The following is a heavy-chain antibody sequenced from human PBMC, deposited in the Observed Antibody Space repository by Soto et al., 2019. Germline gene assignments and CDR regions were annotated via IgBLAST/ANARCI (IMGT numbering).Heavy chain of an antibody. Sequence: PSETLSLTCAVYGGSFSGYYWSWIRQPPGKGLEWIGEINHSGSTNYNPSLKSRVTISVDTSKNQFSLKLSSVTAADTAVYYCARGSQALLWFGELRRTWFDPWGQGTLVTVSS. CDR1: GGSFSGYY. V-gene: IGHV4-34*01. CDR2: INHSGST. D-gene: IGHD3-10*01. J-gene: IGHJ5*02. CDR3: ARGSQALLWFGELRRTWFDP.